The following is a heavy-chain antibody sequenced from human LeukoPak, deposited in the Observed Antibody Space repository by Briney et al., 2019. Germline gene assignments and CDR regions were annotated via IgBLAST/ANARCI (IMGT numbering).Heavy chain of an antibody. CDR3: ARIRGWRYVDY. CDR2: IKQDGSER. D-gene: IGHD6-19*01. CDR1: GFTFSSYW. J-gene: IGHJ4*02. Sequence: GGSLRLFCAASGFTFSSYWMRWVRQAPGKGLEWVADIKQDGSERYYVDSVKGRFTISRDNAKNSLYLQMNNLRVEDIAVYYCARIRGWRYVDYWGQGTLVTVSS. V-gene: IGHV3-7*01.